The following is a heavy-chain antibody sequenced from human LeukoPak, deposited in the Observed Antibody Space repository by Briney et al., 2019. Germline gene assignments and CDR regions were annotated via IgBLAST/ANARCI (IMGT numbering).Heavy chain of an antibody. CDR1: GFTFGDHA. CDR3: ARGPKQLGLHTAMDV. V-gene: IGHV3-49*04. J-gene: IGHJ6*03. D-gene: IGHD1-1*01. Sequence: GGSLRLSCTGSGFTFGDHAMSWVRQAPGKGLEWVGFTRSKAYRGTTEYAASVKGRFSISRDDSASIAYLQMNSLKTEDTAVYFWARGPKQLGLHTAMDVWAKGTTAPVP. CDR2: TRSKAYRGTT.